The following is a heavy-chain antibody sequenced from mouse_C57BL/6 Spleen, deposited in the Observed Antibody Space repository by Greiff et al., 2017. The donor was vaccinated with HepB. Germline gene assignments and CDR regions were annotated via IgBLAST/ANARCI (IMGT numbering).Heavy chain of an antibody. CDR2: IDPSDSET. V-gene: IGHV1-52*01. Sequence: VQLQQPGAELVRPGSSVKLSCKASGYTFTSYWMHWVKQRPIQGLEWIGNIDPSDSETHYNQKFKDKATLTVDKSSSTAYMQLSSLTSEDSAVYYCARDYYDYVGFAYWGQGTLVTASA. CDR1: GYTFTSYW. CDR3: ARDYYDYVGFAY. D-gene: IGHD2-4*01. J-gene: IGHJ3*01.